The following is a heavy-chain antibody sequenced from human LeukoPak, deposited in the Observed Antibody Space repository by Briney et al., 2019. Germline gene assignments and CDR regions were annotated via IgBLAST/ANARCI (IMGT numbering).Heavy chain of an antibody. D-gene: IGHD2-15*01. CDR1: GFTFSTYG. Sequence: PGRSLRLSCAASGFTFSTYGMHWVRQAPGKGLEWVAVIWFDESTKYYADSVKGRFTISRDNSKNTLYLQMNSLRAEDTAVYYCARDSLLPSEQWPCLDYWGQGTLVTVSS. CDR2: IWFDESTK. V-gene: IGHV3-33*01. CDR3: ARDSLLPSEQWPCLDY. J-gene: IGHJ4*02.